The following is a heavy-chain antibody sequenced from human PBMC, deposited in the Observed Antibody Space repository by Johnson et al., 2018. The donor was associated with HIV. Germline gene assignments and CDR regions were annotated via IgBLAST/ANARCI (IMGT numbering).Heavy chain of an antibody. V-gene: IGHV3-30*18. CDR2: ISYDGNNK. Sequence: QVKLVESGGGVVQPGRSLRLSCAASGFTFSSFGMHWVRQAPGKGLEWVAAISYDGNNKNFADSVKGRFTISRDNSKKTLYLQMNSLRAEDTALYYCAKDQGYWGDDAFDVWGQGTLVIVYS. D-gene: IGHD7-27*01. CDR1: GFTFSSFG. J-gene: IGHJ3*01. CDR3: AKDQGYWGDDAFDV.